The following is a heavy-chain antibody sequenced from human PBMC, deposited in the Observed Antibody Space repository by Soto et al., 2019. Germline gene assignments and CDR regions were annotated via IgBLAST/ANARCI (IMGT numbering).Heavy chain of an antibody. Sequence: GGSLRLSCAASGFTFSSYAMSWVRQAPGKGLEWVSAISGSGGSTYYADSVKGRFTISRDNSKNTLYLQMNILRAEDTAVYYCAKPYHRYSSTSYWFDPWGQGTLVTVSS. CDR2: ISGSGGST. J-gene: IGHJ5*02. CDR3: AKPYHRYSSTSYWFDP. V-gene: IGHV3-23*01. CDR1: GFTFSSYA. D-gene: IGHD2-2*01.